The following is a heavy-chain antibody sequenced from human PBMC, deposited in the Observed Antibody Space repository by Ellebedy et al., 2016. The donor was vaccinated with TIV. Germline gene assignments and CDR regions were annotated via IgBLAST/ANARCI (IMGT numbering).Heavy chain of an antibody. Sequence: GESLKISXAASGFTFSSYWMHWVRQAPGKGLVWVSRINSDGSSTSYADSVKGRFTISRDNAKNTLYLQMNSLRAEDTAVYYCAKSRDYYGSGSSSWGQGTLVTVSS. CDR1: GFTFSSYW. CDR2: INSDGSST. D-gene: IGHD3-10*01. CDR3: AKSRDYYGSGSSS. J-gene: IGHJ5*02. V-gene: IGHV3-74*01.